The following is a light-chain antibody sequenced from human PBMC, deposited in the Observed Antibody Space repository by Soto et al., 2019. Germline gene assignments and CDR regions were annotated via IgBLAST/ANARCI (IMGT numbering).Light chain of an antibody. CDR3: AGWDERLRGV. Sequence: QPVLTQPPSASGTPGQRVNISCSGSSSNIGSNYVYWYRQFPGTAPKLLIQRNNQRPSGVPARFSGSKSGTSASLAINGLRPEDEADYYCAGWDERLRGVFGGGTKLTVL. CDR1: SSNIGSNY. J-gene: IGLJ3*02. V-gene: IGLV1-47*01. CDR2: RNN.